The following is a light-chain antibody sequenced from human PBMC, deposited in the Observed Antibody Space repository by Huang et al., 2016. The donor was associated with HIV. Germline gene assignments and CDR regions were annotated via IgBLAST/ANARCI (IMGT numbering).Light chain of an antibody. J-gene: IGKJ2*01. Sequence: DIQMTQSPSTLSASVGDRVTITCRASQSISNWLAWYKQKPGKAPKLLIYKASSLESGVPSRFSGSGSGTEFTLTISSLQPDDFATYYCQQYESYSQTFGQGTKLEI. V-gene: IGKV1-5*03. CDR1: QSISNW. CDR3: QQYESYSQT. CDR2: KAS.